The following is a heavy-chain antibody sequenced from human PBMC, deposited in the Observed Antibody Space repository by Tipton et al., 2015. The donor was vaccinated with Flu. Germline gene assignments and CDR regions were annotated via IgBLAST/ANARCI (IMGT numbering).Heavy chain of an antibody. D-gene: IGHD5-24*01. J-gene: IGHJ4*02. CDR2: FYYDVGT. CDR3: VRTKDGYTLSNFVY. CDR1: GYSISSGFY. V-gene: IGHV4-38-2*02. Sequence: TLSLTCTVSGYSISSGFYWGWIRQPQGKGLEWIGSFYYDVGTYYNPSLNSRVTISVDESKNQFSLRLTSVTAADTAVYYCVRTKDGYTLSNFVYWGQGTLVTVSS.